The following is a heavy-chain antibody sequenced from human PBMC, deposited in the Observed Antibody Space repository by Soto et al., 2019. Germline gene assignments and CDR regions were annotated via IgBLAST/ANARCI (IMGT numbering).Heavy chain of an antibody. Sequence: QITLKESGPTLVKPTQTLTLTCTFSGFSLSTSGVGVGWIRQPPGKALEWLALIYWNDDKRYSPSLKSRLTITKDTSKNQVVLTMTNMDPVDTATYYCAHKYDDFWSGYYCLWGYFDYWGQGTLVTVSS. V-gene: IGHV2-5*01. CDR2: IYWNDDK. CDR3: AHKYDDFWSGYYCLWGYFDY. D-gene: IGHD3-3*01. J-gene: IGHJ4*02. CDR1: GFSLSTSGVG.